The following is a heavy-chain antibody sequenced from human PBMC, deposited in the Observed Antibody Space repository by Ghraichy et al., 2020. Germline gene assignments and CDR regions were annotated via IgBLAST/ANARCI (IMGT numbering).Heavy chain of an antibody. D-gene: IGHD1-26*01. Sequence: SQTLSLTCTVSGGSISSYYWSWIRQPAGKGLEWLGRIYPSGSTNYNPSLKSRVTMSVDTSKNQFSLKLSSVTAADTAVYYCARDGSYLTYFDYWCQGTLVTVSS. V-gene: IGHV4-4*07. CDR2: IYPSGST. CDR3: ARDGSYLTYFDY. CDR1: GGSISSYY. J-gene: IGHJ4*02.